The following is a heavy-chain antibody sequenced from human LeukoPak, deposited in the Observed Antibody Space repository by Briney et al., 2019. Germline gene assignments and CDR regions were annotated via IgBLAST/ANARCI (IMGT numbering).Heavy chain of an antibody. CDR2: ISGSGGST. CDR1: GFTFSSYA. D-gene: IGHD2-21*01. V-gene: IGHV3-23*01. J-gene: IGHJ4*02. CDR3: AKFLPTHIVVANYYFDY. Sequence: GGSLRLSCAASGFTFSSYAMSWVRQAPGKGLEWVSAISGSGGSTYYADSVQGRFTISRDNSKNTLYLQMNSLRAEDTAVYYCAKFLPTHIVVANYYFDYWGQGTLVTVSS.